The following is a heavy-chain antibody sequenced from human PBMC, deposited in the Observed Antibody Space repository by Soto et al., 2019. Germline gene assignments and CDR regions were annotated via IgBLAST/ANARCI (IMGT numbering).Heavy chain of an antibody. CDR3: ARGTYGDYDY. CDR1: GFTFSSYA. D-gene: IGHD4-17*01. V-gene: IGHV3-23*01. CDR2: ISAGGTSA. Sequence: GGSLRLSSAASGFTFSSYAMSWVRQAPGMGLEWVSAISAGGTSAYYADSDSMKGRFFISRDKSKNTLYLQMSSLRVEDTAVYYCARGTYGDYDYWGQGTLVTVSS. J-gene: IGHJ4*02.